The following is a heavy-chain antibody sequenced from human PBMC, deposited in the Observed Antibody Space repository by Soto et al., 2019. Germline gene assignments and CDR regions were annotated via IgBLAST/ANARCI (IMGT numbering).Heavy chain of an antibody. D-gene: IGHD6-19*01. V-gene: IGHV3-30*18. J-gene: IGHJ4*02. CDR2: ISYDGSNK. CDR1: GFTFSSYG. Sequence: QVQLVESGGGVVQPGRSLRLSCAASGFTFSSYGMHWVRQAPGKGLEWVAVISYDGSNKYYADSVKGRFTISRDNSKNTLYLQMNSLRAEDTAVYYCAKLGTGGAHFDYWGQGTLVTVSS. CDR3: AKLGTGGAHFDY.